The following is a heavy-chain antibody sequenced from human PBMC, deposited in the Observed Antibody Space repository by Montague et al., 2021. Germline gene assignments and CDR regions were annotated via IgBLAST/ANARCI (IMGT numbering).Heavy chain of an antibody. CDR3: VAIKWERQTRNYFEQ. V-gene: IGHV4-34*01. CDR1: VDSFTDYY. J-gene: IGHJ4*02. CDR2: TNHRGTT. D-gene: IGHD1-26*01. Sequence: SETLSLTCDIYVDSFTDYYWGWICQTPGKGLEWIGETNHRGTTKSNPSLKTRVSLSLDTSKSQLSLTLQSVTAADTAVYYCVAIKWERQTRNYFEQWGPGILVCVSS.